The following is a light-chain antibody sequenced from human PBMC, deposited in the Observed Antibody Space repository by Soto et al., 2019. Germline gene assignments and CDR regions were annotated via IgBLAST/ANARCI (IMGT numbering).Light chain of an antibody. CDR3: QQYNNWPPIM. CDR2: GAS. J-gene: IGKJ5*01. V-gene: IGKV3-15*01. CDR1: QSISSG. Sequence: EIVMTQSPATLSAYPGETVTLPCRASQSISSGLAWYQQKPGQAPKLVIYGASTRDTVIPASFSGSGSWTELTLTISSLQPEDFAVYYCQQYNNWPPIMFGPGTRLEIK.